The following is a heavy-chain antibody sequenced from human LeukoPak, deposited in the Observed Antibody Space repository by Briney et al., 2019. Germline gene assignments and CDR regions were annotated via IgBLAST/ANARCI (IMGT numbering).Heavy chain of an antibody. D-gene: IGHD6-19*01. V-gene: IGHV1-2*02. CDR3: ARERGTLAVAGDAVDI. CDR1: GYTFTGYY. Sequence: ASVKVSCKASGYTFTGYYMDWVRQAPGHGLEWMGWINTNSGGTNYAQKFQGRVTMTRDTSINTAYMEVRRLTSADTAVYYCARERGTLAVAGDAVDIWGQGTMVTVSS. CDR2: INTNSGGT. J-gene: IGHJ3*02.